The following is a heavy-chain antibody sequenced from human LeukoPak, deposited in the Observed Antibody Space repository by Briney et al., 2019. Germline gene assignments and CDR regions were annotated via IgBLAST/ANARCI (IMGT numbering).Heavy chain of an antibody. V-gene: IGHV3-15*01. CDR2: KSKSNGGTT. CDR3: VADLPGTNSPYFDY. CDR1: GFTFSAAW. Sequence: GGSLRLSCAASGFTFSAAWMNWVRQAPGKGLEWVGRKSKSNGGTTDFAAPVRDRFTISRDDSKNTLNLQMDSLRTEDTAVYYCVADLPGTNSPYFDYWGQGTLVTVSS. D-gene: IGHD4/OR15-4a*01. J-gene: IGHJ4*02.